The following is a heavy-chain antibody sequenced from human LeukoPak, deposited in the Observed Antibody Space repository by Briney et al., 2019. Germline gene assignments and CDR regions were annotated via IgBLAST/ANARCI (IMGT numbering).Heavy chain of an antibody. J-gene: IGHJ4*02. CDR2: ISGSGGST. CDR3: AKDNAYSSGWLYYFDY. D-gene: IGHD6-19*01. CDR1: GFTFSSYS. V-gene: IGHV3-23*01. Sequence: HPWGSLRLSCAASGFTFSSYSMNWVRQAPGKGLEWVSAISGSGGSTYYADSVKGRFTISRDNSKNTLYLQMNSLRAEDTAVYYCAKDNAYSSGWLYYFDYWGQGTLVTVSS.